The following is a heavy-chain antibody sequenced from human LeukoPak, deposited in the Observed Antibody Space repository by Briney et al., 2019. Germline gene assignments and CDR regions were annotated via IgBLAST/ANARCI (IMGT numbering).Heavy chain of an antibody. V-gene: IGHV3-7*01. CDR1: GITFSSYG. Sequence: GGSLRLSCAASGITFSSYGMSWVRQAPGEGLEWVANIKQDGSEKYYVYSVKGRLTISRDNAKNSLYLQMNSLRAEDTAVYYCARRPSFPFAVYYYYMDVWGKGTTVTISS. CDR3: ARRPSFPFAVYYYYMDV. J-gene: IGHJ6*03. D-gene: IGHD3-16*01. CDR2: IKQDGSEK.